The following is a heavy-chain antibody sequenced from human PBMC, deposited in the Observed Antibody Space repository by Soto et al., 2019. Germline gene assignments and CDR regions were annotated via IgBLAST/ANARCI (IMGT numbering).Heavy chain of an antibody. D-gene: IGHD2-2*01. CDR1: GGTFVRHV. V-gene: IGHV1-69*09. CDR2: INPLSGIP. CDR3: AAPACAATWCSPSHNLDH. J-gene: IGHJ4*02. Sequence: QVQLVRSGAEVKKPESSVKVSCKTSGGTFVRHVISWVRQAPGQGPEWMGKINPLSGIPNYAQKFQDRVTFTADTDSSTAYMELSSLRSDDTAVYYCAAPACAATWCSPSHNLDHWGQGTLVTVSS.